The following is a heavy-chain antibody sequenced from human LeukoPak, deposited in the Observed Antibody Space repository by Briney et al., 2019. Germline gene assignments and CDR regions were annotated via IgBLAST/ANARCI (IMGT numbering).Heavy chain of an antibody. CDR1: GYSFSTYW. V-gene: IGHV5-51*01. CDR3: ARAITFRIVSPPDY. J-gene: IGHJ4*02. D-gene: IGHD3-16*01. Sequence: GESLKISCKASGYSFSTYWIGWVRQKPGKGLEWMEVIYPGDSDTRYSPSFRGQVTISADKSISTTYLQWTSLKASDTAMYYCARAITFRIVSPPDYWGQGTLVTVSS. CDR2: IYPGDSDT.